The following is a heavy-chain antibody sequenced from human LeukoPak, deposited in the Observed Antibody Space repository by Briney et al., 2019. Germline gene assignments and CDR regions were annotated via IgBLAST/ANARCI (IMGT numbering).Heavy chain of an antibody. V-gene: IGHV4-34*01. CDR2: INHSEST. CDR1: GGSFSGYY. J-gene: IGHJ4*02. CDR3: TRQRRALYYYDSSGQFLFDY. D-gene: IGHD3-22*01. Sequence: SETLSLTCAVYGGSFSGYYWSGIRQPPGKGLEWIGEINHSESTNYNPSLKSRVTISVDTSKNQFSLKLSSVTAADTAVYYCTRQRRALYYYDSSGQFLFDYWGQGTLVTVSS.